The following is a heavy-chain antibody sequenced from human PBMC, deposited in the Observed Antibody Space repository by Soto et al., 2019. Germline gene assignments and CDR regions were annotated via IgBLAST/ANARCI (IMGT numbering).Heavy chain of an antibody. J-gene: IGHJ4*02. Sequence: PSETLSLTCTVSGGSISSYYWSWIRQPAGKGLEWIGRIYTSGSTNYNPSLKSRVTMSVDTSKNQFALKLSSVTAADTAGYYCARACSSNSCYDVLDYWGQVTLVTVSS. CDR2: IYTSGST. CDR3: ARACSSNSCYDVLDY. D-gene: IGHD2-2*01. V-gene: IGHV4-4*07. CDR1: GGSISSYY.